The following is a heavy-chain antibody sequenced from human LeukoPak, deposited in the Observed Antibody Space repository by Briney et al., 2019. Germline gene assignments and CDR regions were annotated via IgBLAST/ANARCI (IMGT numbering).Heavy chain of an antibody. J-gene: IGHJ4*02. Sequence: ASVKVSCKASGYTFTSYAMHWVRQAPGQRLEWMGWINAGNGNTKYSQEFQGRVTITRDTSASTAYMELSSLRSEDMAVYYCAKEEGLRWSSFDYWGQGTLVTVSS. CDR2: INAGNGNT. D-gene: IGHD4-23*01. CDR3: AKEEGLRWSSFDY. V-gene: IGHV1-3*03. CDR1: GYTFTSYA.